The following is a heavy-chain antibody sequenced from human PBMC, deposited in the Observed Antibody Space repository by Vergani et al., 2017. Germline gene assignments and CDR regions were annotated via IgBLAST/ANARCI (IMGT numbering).Heavy chain of an antibody. D-gene: IGHD2-8*01. J-gene: IGHJ4*02. CDR1: GFTFTSSA. V-gene: IGHV1-58*01. Sequence: QMQLVQSGPEVKKPGTSVKVSCKASGFTFTSSAVQWVRQARGQRLEWIGWIVVGSGNTNYAQKFQGRVTMTTDTSTSTAYMELRSLRSDDTAVYYCAREMVGYLDYWGQGTLVTVAS. CDR2: IVVGSGNT. CDR3: AREMVGYLDY.